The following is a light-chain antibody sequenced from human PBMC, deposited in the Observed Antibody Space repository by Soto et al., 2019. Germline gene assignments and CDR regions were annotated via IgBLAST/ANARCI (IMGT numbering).Light chain of an antibody. J-gene: IGLJ2*01. CDR3: AAWDDTLNGLV. CDR1: SSNIGSNY. Sequence: QSVLTQPPSASGTPGQRVTISCSGSSSNIGSNYVYWYQQVPVTAPRLLMYRASQRPSGVPDRFSGSKSGTSASLAISGLRSEDEADYYCAAWDDTLNGLVFCGGTKLTVL. CDR2: RAS. V-gene: IGLV1-47*01.